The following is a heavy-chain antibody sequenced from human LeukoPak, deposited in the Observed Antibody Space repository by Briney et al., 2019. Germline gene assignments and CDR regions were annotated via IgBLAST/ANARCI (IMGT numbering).Heavy chain of an antibody. J-gene: IGHJ4*02. D-gene: IGHD1-26*01. CDR1: GYTFTSYG. CDR3: ARDWSGSTGGKFDY. V-gene: IGHV1-18*01. CDR2: ISAYKGNT. Sequence: ASVKVSCKASGYTFTSYGISGVRQAPGQGLEWMGWISAYKGNTNHAQKLQGRVTMTTDTSTSTAYMELRSLRSDATAVYYCARDWSGSTGGKFDYWGQGTLVTVSS.